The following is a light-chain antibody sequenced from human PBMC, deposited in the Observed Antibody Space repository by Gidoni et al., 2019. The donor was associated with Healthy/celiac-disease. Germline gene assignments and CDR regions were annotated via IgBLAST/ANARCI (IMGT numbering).Light chain of an antibody. J-gene: IGKJ4*01. CDR3: QQSYSMLT. Sequence: DIQMTQSPSSLSASVGDRVTITCRASQSISSYLNWYQQKPGKAPKLLIYAASSLQSGVPSRFSGSGSGTDFTLTISSLQPEDFATYYCQQSYSMLTFGGXTKVEIK. CDR2: AAS. CDR1: QSISSY. V-gene: IGKV1-39*01.